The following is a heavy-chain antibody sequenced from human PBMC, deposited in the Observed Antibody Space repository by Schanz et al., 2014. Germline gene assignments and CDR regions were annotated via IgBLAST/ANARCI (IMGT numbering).Heavy chain of an antibody. CDR3: ARDSRPNYDFLTAYYSIDY. CDR1: GFTLSSYA. D-gene: IGHD3-9*01. CDR2: ISNDGSIK. V-gene: IGHV3-30-3*01. Sequence: QVQLVESGGGVVQPGRSLRLSCAAYGFTLSSYAMHWVRQAPGKGLEWVAVISNDGSIKYYADSVEGRFTISRDNSRNTLYLHMNTLRSEDTAVYYCARDSRPNYDFLTAYYSIDYWGQGTLVTVSS. J-gene: IGHJ4*02.